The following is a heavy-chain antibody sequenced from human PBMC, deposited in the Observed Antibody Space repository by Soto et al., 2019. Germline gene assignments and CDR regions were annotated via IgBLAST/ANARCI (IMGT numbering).Heavy chain of an antibody. CDR3: ARSNSSGWFVFDY. Sequence: ASVKVSCKASGYTFTDYYMHWVRQAPGQGLEWMGWVNTNTGGTNYAQKFQGWVTVTRDTSISTAYMELSRLKSDDTAVYYCARSNSSGWFVFDYWGQGTLVTVSA. CDR1: GYTFTDYY. D-gene: IGHD6-19*01. J-gene: IGHJ4*02. V-gene: IGHV1-2*04. CDR2: VNTNTGGT.